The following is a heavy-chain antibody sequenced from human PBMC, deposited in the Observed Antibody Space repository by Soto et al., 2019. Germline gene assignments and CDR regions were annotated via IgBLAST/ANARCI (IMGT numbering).Heavy chain of an antibody. CDR2: IYYSGST. J-gene: IGHJ3*02. D-gene: IGHD1-1*01. CDR3: ARDHGGTVAAFDI. V-gene: IGHV4-31*03. Sequence: SETLSLTCTVSGGSIRSGGYYWSWIRQHPGKGLEWIGYIYYSGSTYYNPSLKSRVTISVDTSKNQFSLKLSSVTAADTAVYYCARDHGGTVAAFDIWGQGTMVTVSS. CDR1: GGSIRSGGYY.